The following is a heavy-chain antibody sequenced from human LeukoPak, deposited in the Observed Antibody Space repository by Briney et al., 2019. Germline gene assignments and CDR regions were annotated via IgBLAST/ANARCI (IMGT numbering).Heavy chain of an antibody. CDR1: GFTSSIYL. CDR3: ARSQSIGY. Sequence: GSLRRSAAASGFTSSIYLMSCVRQAPGKGLEWVADIKSDGSNKYYVESVKGRFPISRDNAENSLYLQMNSLRAEDTAMYHCARSQSIGYWGQGTLVTVSS. V-gene: IGHV3-7*04. CDR2: IKSDGSNK. J-gene: IGHJ4*02.